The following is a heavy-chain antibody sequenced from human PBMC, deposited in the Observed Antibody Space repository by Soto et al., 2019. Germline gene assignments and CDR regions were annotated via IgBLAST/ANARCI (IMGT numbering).Heavy chain of an antibody. J-gene: IGHJ4*02. CDR3: ARAYSSGWSQRYYFDY. CDR2: INPGSGNT. Sequence: GASVKVSCKASGYTFTSYAMHWVRQAPGQRLEWMGRINPGSGNTNYAQKFQGRVTMTRDTSTSTVYMELSSLRSEDTAVYYCARAYSSGWSQRYYFDYWGQGTLVTVSS. CDR1: GYTFTSYA. V-gene: IGHV1-3*01. D-gene: IGHD6-19*01.